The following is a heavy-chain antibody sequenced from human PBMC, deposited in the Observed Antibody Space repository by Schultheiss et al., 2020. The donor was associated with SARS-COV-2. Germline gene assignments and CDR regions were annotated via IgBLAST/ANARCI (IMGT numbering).Heavy chain of an antibody. J-gene: IGHJ6*03. CDR3: ARKNIADLPYYHYYMDV. V-gene: IGHV4-59*01. CDR2: IYYSGNT. D-gene: IGHD6-13*01. Sequence: GSLSLTCTVSGGSISSYYWSWVRQPPGKGMEWIGYIYYSGNTNYNPSLKSRVTISVDTSKNQFSLNLRSVTAADTAVYYCARKNIADLPYYHYYMDVWSKGTTVTVSS. CDR1: GGSISSYY.